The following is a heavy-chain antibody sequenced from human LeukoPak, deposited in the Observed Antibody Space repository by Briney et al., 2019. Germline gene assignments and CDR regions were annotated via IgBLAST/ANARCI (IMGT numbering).Heavy chain of an antibody. Sequence: PGRSLRLSCAASGFTFDEYAMHWVRQAPGKGLEWVSLISWDGSRTYYADSVKGRFTISRDNSENSLYLQMNSLRPEDTGLYYCAKVRFGSSSGLGFYYFMDVWGIGTTVTVSS. CDR3: AKVRFGSSSGLGFYYFMDV. CDR1: GFTFDEYA. J-gene: IGHJ6*03. D-gene: IGHD6-6*01. V-gene: IGHV3-43D*03. CDR2: ISWDGSRT.